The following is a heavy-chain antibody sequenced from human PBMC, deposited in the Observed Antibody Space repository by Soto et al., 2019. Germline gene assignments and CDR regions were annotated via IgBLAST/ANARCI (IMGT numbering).Heavy chain of an antibody. J-gene: IGHJ4*02. D-gene: IGHD3-10*01. CDR1: GGSISSGGYY. V-gene: IGHV4-31*03. CDR2: IYYSGST. CDR3: AREHPSETMVRGDRGFDY. Sequence: SETLSLTCTVSGGSISSGGYYWSWIRQHPGKGLEWIGYIYYSGSTYNPSLKSRVTISVDTSKNQFSLKLSSVTAADTAVYYCAREHPSETMVRGDRGFDYWGQGTLVTVSS.